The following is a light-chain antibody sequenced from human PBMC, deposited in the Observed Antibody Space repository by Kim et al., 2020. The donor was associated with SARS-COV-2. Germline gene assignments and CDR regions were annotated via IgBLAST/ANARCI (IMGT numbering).Light chain of an antibody. V-gene: IGKV3-20*01. CDR3: QQYGSSSYT. CDR1: QSVSSNS. CDR2: GAS. Sequence: ENVLTQSPGTLSLSPGQRATLSCRASQSVSSNSLAWYQQKPGQAPRLLIYGASSRATGIPDRFSGSGSGTDFTLTISRLEPEDSAVYYCQQYGSSSYTFGQGTKLEIK. J-gene: IGKJ2*01.